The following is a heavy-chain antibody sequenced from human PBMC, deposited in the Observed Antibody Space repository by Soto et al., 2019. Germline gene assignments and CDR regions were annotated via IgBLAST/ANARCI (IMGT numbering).Heavy chain of an antibody. CDR3: ARVVGFGVVIISEYYFDY. Sequence: QVQLVQSGAEVKKPGSSVKVSCKASGGTFSSYAISWVRQAPGQGLEWMGVIIPIFGTANYAQKFQGRVTITADKSTSKAYMELSSLRSEDTAVYYCARVVGFGVVIISEYYFDYWGQGTLVTVSS. J-gene: IGHJ4*02. D-gene: IGHD3-3*01. CDR1: GGTFSSYA. CDR2: IIPIFGTA. V-gene: IGHV1-69*06.